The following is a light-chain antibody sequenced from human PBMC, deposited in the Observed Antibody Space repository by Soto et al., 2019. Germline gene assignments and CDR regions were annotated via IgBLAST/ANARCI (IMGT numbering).Light chain of an antibody. V-gene: IGKV1-5*01. CDR3: QQYNSYSQGT. CDR1: QSISSW. J-gene: IGKJ2*02. CDR2: DAS. Sequence: DSQMTQPPSTLSASVGDRVTITCRASQSISSWLAWYQQKPGKAPKLLIYDASSLESGVPSRFSGSGSGTEFTLTISSLQPDDFATYYCQQYNSYSQGTFGQGTKV.